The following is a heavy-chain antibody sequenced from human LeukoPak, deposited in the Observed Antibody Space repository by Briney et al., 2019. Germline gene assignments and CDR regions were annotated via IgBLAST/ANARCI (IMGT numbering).Heavy chain of an antibody. V-gene: IGHV3-15*01. Sequence: GGSLRLSCAASGFTFSNAWMSWVRQAPGKGLEWVGRIKSKTDGGTTDYAAPVKGRFTISRDDSKNTLYPQMSSLKTEDTAVYYCTTEWELGVFDYWGQGTLVTVSS. CDR2: IKSKTDGGTT. J-gene: IGHJ4*02. D-gene: IGHD1-26*01. CDR1: GFTFSNAW. CDR3: TTEWELGVFDY.